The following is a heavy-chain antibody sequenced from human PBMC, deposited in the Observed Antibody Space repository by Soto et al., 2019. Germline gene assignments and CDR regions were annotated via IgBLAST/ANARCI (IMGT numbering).Heavy chain of an antibody. CDR3: AKERFEGGSNGMDV. J-gene: IGHJ6*02. V-gene: IGHV3-23*01. Sequence: EVQLLESGGGLVQPGGSLRLSCAASGFTFSTYAMSWVRQAPGKGLEWVSTIRGSGENTYYADSVKGRFTISRDNSKNPVYLQMNSLRAEDTALSYCAKERFEGGSNGMDVWGQGTTVTVSS. CDR2: IRGSGENT. CDR1: GFTFSTYA. D-gene: IGHD3-9*01.